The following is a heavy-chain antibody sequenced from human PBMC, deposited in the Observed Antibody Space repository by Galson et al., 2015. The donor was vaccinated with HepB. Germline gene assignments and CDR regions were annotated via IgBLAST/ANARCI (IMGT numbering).Heavy chain of an antibody. J-gene: IGHJ4*02. CDR1: GGSFSGYY. Sequence: SETLSLTCAVYGGSFSGYYWSWIRQPPGKGLEWIGEINHSGSTNYNPSLKSRVTVSVDTSKNQFSLKLSSVTAADTAVYYCARRPYSSGWYNTRSFDYWGQGTLVTVSS. CDR3: ARRPYSSGWYNTRSFDY. V-gene: IGHV4-34*01. D-gene: IGHD6-19*01. CDR2: INHSGST.